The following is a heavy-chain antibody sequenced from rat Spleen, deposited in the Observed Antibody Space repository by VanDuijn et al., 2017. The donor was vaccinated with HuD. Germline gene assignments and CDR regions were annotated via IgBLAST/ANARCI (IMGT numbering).Heavy chain of an antibody. V-gene: IGHV2-32*01. CDR3: ARTDNYGVMDA. CDR1: GFSLTSNG. J-gene: IGHJ4*01. Sequence: QVQLKESGPGLVQPSQTLSLTCTVSGFSLTSNGVSWVRQPPGKGLEWMGVMWSDGDTSYNSALKSRLSISRDTSKSQVFLKMSSLQTEDTATYYGARTDNYGVMDAWGQGASVTVSS. D-gene: IGHD1-10*01. CDR2: MWSDGDT.